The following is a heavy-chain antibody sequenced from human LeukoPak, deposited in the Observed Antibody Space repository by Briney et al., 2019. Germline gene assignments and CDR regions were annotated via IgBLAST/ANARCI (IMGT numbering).Heavy chain of an antibody. Sequence: GSLRLSCAASGFTFGSYGMHWVRQAPGKGLEWVAVIWFDGSNKYYADSVKGRFTISRDNSKNTLYLQMNSLRVEDTAVYYCARDFDSLKGFDYWGQGNLVTVSS. CDR3: ARDFDSLKGFDY. CDR2: IWFDGSNK. CDR1: GFTFGSYG. V-gene: IGHV3-33*01. J-gene: IGHJ4*02. D-gene: IGHD3-9*01.